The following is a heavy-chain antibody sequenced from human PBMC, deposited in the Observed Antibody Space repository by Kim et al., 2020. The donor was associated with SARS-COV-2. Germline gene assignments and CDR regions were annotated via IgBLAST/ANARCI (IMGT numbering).Heavy chain of an antibody. J-gene: IGHJ6*03. Sequence: GGSLRLSCAASGFTFGNYAMSWVRQAPGKGLEWVSGISNSGGTTFYPDSVKGRFTFSRDNSKNTLYLQINSLGAEDPAIYYCARAAGLYSYFYMDFWGRGTAVTVSS. D-gene: IGHD2-15*01. CDR3: ARAAGLYSYFYMDF. CDR1: GFTFGNYA. V-gene: IGHV3-23*01. CDR2: ISNSGGTT.